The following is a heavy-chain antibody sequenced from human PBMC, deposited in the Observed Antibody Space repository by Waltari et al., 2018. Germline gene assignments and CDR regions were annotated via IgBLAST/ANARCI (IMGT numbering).Heavy chain of an antibody. D-gene: IGHD5-12*01. J-gene: IGHJ6*02. CDR1: GYTFTSYA. CDR3: ARGGGLQLKTGGDV. Sequence: QVQLVQSGSELKKPGASVKVSCKASGYTFTSYAMNWVRQAPGQGLEWMGWINTNTGNPTYAQGFTGRFGFSLDTSVSTEYLQISSLKAEDTAMYDCARGGGLQLKTGGDVWGQGTTVTVSS. CDR2: INTNTGNP. V-gene: IGHV7-4-1*02.